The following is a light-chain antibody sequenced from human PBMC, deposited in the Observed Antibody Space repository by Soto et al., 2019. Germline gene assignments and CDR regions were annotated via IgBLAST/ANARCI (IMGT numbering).Light chain of an antibody. V-gene: IGKV3-15*01. CDR3: QQHNNWPRT. CDR2: DAS. CDR1: QNVNSS. J-gene: IGKJ1*01. Sequence: IVLTQSPATLSVSPGEGATLSCRASQNVNSSLVWYQQKPGQAPRLLIYDASTRATAIPARFSGSGSGTEFTLTISSLQSEDFAVYYCQQHNNWPRTFGQGTKVEIK.